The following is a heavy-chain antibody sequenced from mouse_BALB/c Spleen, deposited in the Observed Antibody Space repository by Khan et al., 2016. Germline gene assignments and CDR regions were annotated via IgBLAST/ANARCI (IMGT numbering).Heavy chain of an antibody. Sequence: QVQLKQSGAELARPGASVKLSCKASGYTFTSYWMQWVKQRPGQGLEWIGAIYPGDGDTRYTQKFKGKATLTADKSSSTAYMQLSSLASEDSAVYYGARGNSYYDYDYWGQGTTLTVSS. D-gene: IGHD2-4*01. V-gene: IGHV1-87*01. CDR3: ARGNSYYDYDY. CDR1: GYTFTSYW. J-gene: IGHJ2*01. CDR2: IYPGDGDT.